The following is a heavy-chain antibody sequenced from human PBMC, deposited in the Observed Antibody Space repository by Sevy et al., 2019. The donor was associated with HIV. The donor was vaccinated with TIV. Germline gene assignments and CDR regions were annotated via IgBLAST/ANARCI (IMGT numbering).Heavy chain of an antibody. J-gene: IGHJ4*02. CDR2: IKSKTDGGTT. CDR3: TPGRSDWYSQGD. D-gene: IGHD2-21*02. Sequence: GGSLRLSCAASGFTVSNAWMSWVRQAPGKGLEWVGRIKSKTDGGTTDYVAPVKGRFTISRDDSKNKLYLQLNSLTTEDTAMYYCTPGRSDWYSQGDWGQGTLVTVSS. V-gene: IGHV3-15*01. CDR1: GFTVSNAW.